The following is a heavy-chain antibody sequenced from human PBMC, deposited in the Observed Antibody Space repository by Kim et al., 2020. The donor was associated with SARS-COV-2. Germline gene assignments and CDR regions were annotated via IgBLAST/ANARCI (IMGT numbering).Heavy chain of an antibody. Sequence: YNPSLKSRTTISVDTSKNQFSLKLSSVTAADAAVYCCARHYCYDSSAFGYWGQGTLVTVSS. D-gene: IGHD3-22*01. J-gene: IGHJ4*02. V-gene: IGHV4-59*08. CDR3: ARHYCYDSSAFGY.